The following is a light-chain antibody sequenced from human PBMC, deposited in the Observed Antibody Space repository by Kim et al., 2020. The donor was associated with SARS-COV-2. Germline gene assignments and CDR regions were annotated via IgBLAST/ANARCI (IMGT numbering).Light chain of an antibody. CDR1: SSDVGGYNY. CDR3: SSHTTSRTRV. Sequence: GQSITISCTGTSSDVGGYNYVSWYQQHPGKAPKLMIYDVSNRPSGVSDRFSGSKSGNTASLTISGLQAEDEADYYCSSHTTSRTRVFGGGTRLTVL. V-gene: IGLV2-14*03. J-gene: IGLJ3*02. CDR2: DVS.